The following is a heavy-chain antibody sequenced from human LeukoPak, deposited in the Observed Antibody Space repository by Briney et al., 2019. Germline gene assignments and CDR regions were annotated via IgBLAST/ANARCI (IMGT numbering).Heavy chain of an antibody. D-gene: IGHD3-10*01. CDR3: ARVTMVRGVIRYFDY. V-gene: IGHV3-21*01. CDR1: GSTFSSYS. CDR2: ISSSSSYI. Sequence: PGGSLRLSCAASGSTFSSYSMNWVRQAPGKGLEWVSSISSSSSYIYYADSVKGRFTISRDNAKNSLYLQMNSLRAEDTAVYYCARVTMVRGVIRYFDYWGQGTLVTVSS. J-gene: IGHJ4*02.